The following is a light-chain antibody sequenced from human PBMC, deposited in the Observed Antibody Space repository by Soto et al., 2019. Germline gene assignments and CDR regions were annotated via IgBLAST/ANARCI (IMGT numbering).Light chain of an antibody. J-gene: IGKJ4*01. CDR2: GAS. V-gene: IGKV3-20*01. Sequence: EIVLTQSPATLSLSPGERATLSCRASQSFSTYLAWYQQKPGQAPRLLISGASRRDTGIPDRFSGSGSATDFTLTISRLEPEDFAVYYCQQYGSSPRTFGGGTKVDIK. CDR3: QQYGSSPRT. CDR1: QSFSTY.